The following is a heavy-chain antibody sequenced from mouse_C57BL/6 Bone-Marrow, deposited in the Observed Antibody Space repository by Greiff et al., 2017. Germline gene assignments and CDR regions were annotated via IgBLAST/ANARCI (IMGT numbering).Heavy chain of an antibody. V-gene: IGHV1-19*01. CDR2: INPYNGGT. CDR1: GYTFTDYY. D-gene: IGHD1-1*01. Sequence: VQLQQSGPVLVKPGASVKMSCKASGYTFTDYYMNWVKQSHGKSLEWIGVINPYNGGTSYNQKFKGKATLTVDKSSSTAYMELISLTSEDSAVYYCARVERYYYAMDYWGQGTSVTVSS. J-gene: IGHJ4*01. CDR3: ARVERYYYAMDY.